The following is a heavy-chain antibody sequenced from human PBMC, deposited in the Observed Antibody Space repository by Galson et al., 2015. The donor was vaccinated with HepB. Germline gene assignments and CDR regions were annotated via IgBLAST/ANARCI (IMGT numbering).Heavy chain of an antibody. CDR1: GFSFSDAW. Sequence: SLRLSCAGSGFSFSDAWMSWVRQAPGKGLEWVGRIKSRTNGGTTDYAASVKGRFIISRDDSKNTLYLQMDSLKTEDTAVYYCTTSALRFLEWFFDNWGQGTLVTVS. V-gene: IGHV3-15*01. CDR3: TTSALRFLEWFFDN. D-gene: IGHD3-3*01. CDR2: IKSRTNGGTT. J-gene: IGHJ4*02.